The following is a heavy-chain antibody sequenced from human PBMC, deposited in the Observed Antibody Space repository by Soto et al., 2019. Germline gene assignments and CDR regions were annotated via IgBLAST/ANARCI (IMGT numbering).Heavy chain of an antibody. V-gene: IGHV4-59*08. CDR3: AKLEGPDCSSTSCYSDI. CDR1: GGSISSYD. D-gene: IGHD2-2*01. Sequence: PSETLSLTWSVSGGSISSYDWSWIRQPPGKGLEWIGYIYYSGSTNYNPSLKSRVTISVDTSKNKFSLKLSSVTAADTDVYYCAKLEGPDCSSTSCYSDIWGQGTMVTVSS. J-gene: IGHJ3*02. CDR2: IYYSGST.